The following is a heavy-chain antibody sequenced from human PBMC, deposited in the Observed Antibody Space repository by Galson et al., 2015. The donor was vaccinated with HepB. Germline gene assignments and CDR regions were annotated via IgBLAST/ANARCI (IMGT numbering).Heavy chain of an antibody. V-gene: IGHV1-3*01. CDR3: AREGGYYYDSSGYAISGSSDGMDV. CDR2: INAGNGNT. Sequence: QSGAEVKKPGASVKASCKASGYTFTSYAMHWVRQAPGQRLEWMGWINAGNGNTKYSQKFQGRVTITRDTSASTAYMELSSLRSEDTAVYYCAREGGYYYDSSGYAISGSSDGMDVWGQGTTVTVSS. J-gene: IGHJ6*02. D-gene: IGHD3-22*01. CDR1: GYTFTSYA.